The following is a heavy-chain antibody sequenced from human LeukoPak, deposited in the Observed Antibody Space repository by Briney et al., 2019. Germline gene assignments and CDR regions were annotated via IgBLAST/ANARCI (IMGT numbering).Heavy chain of an antibody. CDR1: GFTFSSYA. D-gene: IGHD2-2*01. Sequence: GGSLRLSCAASGFTFSSYAMSWVRQAPGKGLEWVSAISGSGGSTYYADSVKGRFTISRDNSKSTLYLQMNSLRAEDTAVYYWAKKYRCSSSSCSFNPYYFGYWGQGTLVTGSS. CDR3: AKKYRCSSSSCSFNPYYFGY. V-gene: IGHV3-23*01. J-gene: IGHJ4*02. CDR2: ISGSGGST.